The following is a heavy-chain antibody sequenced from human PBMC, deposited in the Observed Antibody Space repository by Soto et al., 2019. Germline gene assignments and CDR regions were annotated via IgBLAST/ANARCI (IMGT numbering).Heavy chain of an antibody. J-gene: IGHJ4*02. CDR1: GGSISSGGYY. CDR3: ASGAAVAGIDY. D-gene: IGHD6-19*01. V-gene: IGHV4-31*03. CDR2: IYYSGST. Sequence: PSETLSLTCTVSGGSISSGGYYWSWIRQHPGKGLEWIGYIYYSGSTYYNPSLKSRVTISVDTSKNQFSLKLSSVTAADTAVYYCASGAAVAGIDYWGQGTLVTVSS.